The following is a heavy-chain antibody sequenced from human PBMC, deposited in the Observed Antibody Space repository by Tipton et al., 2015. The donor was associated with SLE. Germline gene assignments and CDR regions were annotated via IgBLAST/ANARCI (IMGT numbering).Heavy chain of an antibody. Sequence: TLSLTCAVYGESFNGYFWTWIRQPPGKGLEWIAEIIHSGVTNYNPSLRSRVTISVDMSKNQVSLKLSSVTAADTAVYYCASRTPDSRSWLRHWGQGTLVTVSS. CDR3: ASRTPDSRSWLRH. CDR2: IIHSGVT. V-gene: IGHV4-34*12. J-gene: IGHJ4*02. CDR1: GESFNGYF. D-gene: IGHD6-13*01.